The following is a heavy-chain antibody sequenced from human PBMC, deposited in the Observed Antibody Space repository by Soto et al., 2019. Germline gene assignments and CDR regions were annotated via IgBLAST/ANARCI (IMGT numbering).Heavy chain of an antibody. CDR3: VMVDNYVTPTPQDV. CDR1: GYIFVNYG. V-gene: IGHV1-18*01. J-gene: IGHJ6*02. CDR2: ISPYTGNT. Sequence: QVQLVQSGDEVKKPGASVKVSCKASGYIFVNYGIAWVRQAPRQGLEWMGWISPYTGNTHSASKVHGRLTMTTDTSTSTAYMDLWSLTSDDTAVYYCVMVDNYVTPTPQDVWGQGTTVTVSS. D-gene: IGHD3-16*01.